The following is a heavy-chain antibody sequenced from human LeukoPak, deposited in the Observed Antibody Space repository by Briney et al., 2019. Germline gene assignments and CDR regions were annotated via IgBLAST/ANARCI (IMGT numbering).Heavy chain of an antibody. D-gene: IGHD3-10*01. Sequence: GGSLRLSCAASGLPFSTYWTSWVRQAPGKGLEWVANIKKDGSEKYYVDSVKGRFTISRDNAKNSLYLQMNSLRAEDTAVYYCASQSSGLFAYWGQGTLVTVSS. J-gene: IGHJ4*02. CDR2: IKKDGSEK. CDR1: GLPFSTYW. V-gene: IGHV3-7*05. CDR3: ASQSSGLFAY.